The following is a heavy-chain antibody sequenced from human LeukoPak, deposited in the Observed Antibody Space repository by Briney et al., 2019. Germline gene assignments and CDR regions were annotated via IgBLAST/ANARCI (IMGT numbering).Heavy chain of an antibody. CDR2: IWYDGSNK. CDR1: GFTFSSYG. J-gene: IGHJ4*02. CDR3: AKGDLVVPAAIDY. Sequence: GGPLRLSCAASGFTFSSYGMHWVRQAPAKGLDRVAVIWYDGSNKDYADSVKGRFTISRDNSKNTLYLQMKSLRAEDTAVYYCAKGDLVVPAAIDYWGQGTLVTVSS. V-gene: IGHV3-33*06. D-gene: IGHD2-2*02.